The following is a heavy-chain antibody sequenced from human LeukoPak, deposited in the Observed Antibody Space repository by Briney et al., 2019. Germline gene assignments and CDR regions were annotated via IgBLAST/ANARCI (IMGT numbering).Heavy chain of an antibody. Sequence: SVKVSCKASGGTFSSYAISWVRQAPGQGLEWMGGIIPIFGTANYAQKFRGRVTITADESTSTAYMELSSLRSEDTAVYYCARGYGYCSSTSCYRAFDIWGQGTMVTVSS. CDR3: ARGYGYCSSTSCYRAFDI. CDR2: IIPIFGTA. J-gene: IGHJ3*02. V-gene: IGHV1-69*01. CDR1: GGTFSSYA. D-gene: IGHD2-2*01.